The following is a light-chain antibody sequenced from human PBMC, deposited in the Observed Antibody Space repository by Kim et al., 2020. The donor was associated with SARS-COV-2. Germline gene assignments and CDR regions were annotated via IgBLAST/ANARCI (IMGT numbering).Light chain of an antibody. J-gene: IGLJ2*01. V-gene: IGLV1-44*01. Sequence: QSVLTQSPSASGTPGQRVTISCSGSNSNIGRSTVNWYHLPGEAPKLLIYFDDQRPSGVPDRFSASKSGTSASLTIRGLRSEDEAEYYCAAWDDSLKAVLFGGGTKVTVL. CDR3: AAWDDSLKAVL. CDR2: FDD. CDR1: NSNIGRST.